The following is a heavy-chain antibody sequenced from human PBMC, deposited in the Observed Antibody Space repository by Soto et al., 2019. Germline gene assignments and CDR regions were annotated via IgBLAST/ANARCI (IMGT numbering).Heavy chain of an antibody. J-gene: IGHJ4*02. Sequence: QVQLVESGGGVVQPGRSLRLSCAASGFTFRSYAMHWVRQAPGEGLEWVAVLSYDGSNKYYADSVNGRFTISRDNSKNTLYMQMNSLRAEDTAVYYCASIPSGQPGRPGPLYYFDYWGKGTLVTVSS. V-gene: IGHV3-30-3*01. D-gene: IGHD2-2*02. CDR3: ASIPSGQPGRPGPLYYFDY. CDR2: LSYDGSNK. CDR1: GFTFRSYA.